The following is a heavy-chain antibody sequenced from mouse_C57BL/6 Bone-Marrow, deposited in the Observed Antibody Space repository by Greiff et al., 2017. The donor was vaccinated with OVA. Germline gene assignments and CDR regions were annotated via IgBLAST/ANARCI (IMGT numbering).Heavy chain of an antibody. J-gene: IGHJ4*01. CDR3: ASYGNYVFYAMDY. D-gene: IGHD2-1*01. Sequence: VHLVESGAELARPGASVKLSCKASGYTFTSYGISWVKQRTGQGLEWIGEIYPRSGNTYFNEKFKGKATLTADKSSSTAYMELRSLTSEDSAVYFCASYGNYVFYAMDYWGQGTPVAVSS. V-gene: IGHV1-81*01. CDR1: GYTFTSYG. CDR2: IYPRSGNT.